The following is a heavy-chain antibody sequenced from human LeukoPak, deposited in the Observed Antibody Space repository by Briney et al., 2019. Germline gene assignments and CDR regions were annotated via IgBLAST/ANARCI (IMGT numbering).Heavy chain of an antibody. CDR1: GGPITSSAYY. V-gene: IGHV4-39*01. D-gene: IGHD5-24*01. CDR3: TSRGFRLPLDAFDV. CDR2: IYNNGDT. Sequence: SETLSLTCTVSGGPITSSAYYWVWVRQSPGRGLEWLGSIYNNGDTYYNPSFESRVTIAIETCKNQFSLKMTSVTAADAAAYYCTSRGFRLPLDAFDVWGQGTRVAVSS. J-gene: IGHJ3*01.